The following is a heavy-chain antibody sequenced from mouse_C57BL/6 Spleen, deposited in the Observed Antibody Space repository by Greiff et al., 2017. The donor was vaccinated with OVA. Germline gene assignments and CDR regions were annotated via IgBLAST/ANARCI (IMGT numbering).Heavy chain of an antibody. CDR2: IDPSDSYT. J-gene: IGHJ3*01. Sequence: QVQLQQSGAELVKPGASVKLSCKASGYTFTSYWMQWVKQRPGRGLEWIGEIDPSDSYTNYNQKFKGKATLTVDTSSSTAYMQLSSLTSEDSAVYYCATYYDYDGTLFAYWGQGTLVTVSA. CDR3: ATYYDYDGTLFAY. CDR1: GYTFTSYW. D-gene: IGHD2-4*01. V-gene: IGHV1-50*01.